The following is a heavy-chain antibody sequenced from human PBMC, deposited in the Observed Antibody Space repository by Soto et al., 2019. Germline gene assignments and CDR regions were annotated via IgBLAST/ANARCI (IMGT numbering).Heavy chain of an antibody. CDR1: GDSISTYY. Sequence: PSLTCTVSGDSISTYYWTWIRQPPGKGLEWIGYIYNSATTKYNPSLKSRVTISVDTSKNQFSLKLSSVTTADTAVYYCARGRFDFIWGTPAPYLDYWGQGALVTVSS. J-gene: IGHJ4*02. CDR3: ARGRFDFIWGTPAPYLDY. CDR2: IYNSATT. V-gene: IGHV4-59*01. D-gene: IGHD3-16*01.